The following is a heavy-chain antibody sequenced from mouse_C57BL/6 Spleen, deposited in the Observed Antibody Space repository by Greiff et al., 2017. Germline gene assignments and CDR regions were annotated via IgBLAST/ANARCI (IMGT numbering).Heavy chain of an antibody. CDR3: AREYYSKGYAMDY. CDR1: GFTFSSYA. D-gene: IGHD2-5*01. J-gene: IGHJ4*01. V-gene: IGHV5-4*01. CDR2: ISDGGSYT. Sequence: EVKLMESGGGLVKPGGSLKLSCAASGFTFSSYAMSWVRQTPEKRLEWVATISDGGSYTYYPDNVKGRFTISRDNAKNNLYLQMSHLKSEDTAMYYCAREYYSKGYAMDYWGQGTSVTVSS.